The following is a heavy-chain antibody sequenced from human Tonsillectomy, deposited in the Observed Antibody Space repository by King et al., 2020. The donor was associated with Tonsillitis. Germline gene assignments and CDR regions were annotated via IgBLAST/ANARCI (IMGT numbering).Heavy chain of an antibody. D-gene: IGHD6-19*01. CDR3: ASGGSGWYASGDY. CDR1: GYSFTSYW. CDR2: IDPSDSYT. V-gene: IGHV5-10-1*03. J-gene: IGHJ4*02. Sequence: VQLVESGAEVKNPGESLRISCKGSGYSFTSYWISWVRQMPGKGLEWMGRIDPSDSYTNYSPSFQGHVTISADKSISTAYLQWSSLKASDTAMYYCASGGSGWYASGDYWGQGTLVTVSS.